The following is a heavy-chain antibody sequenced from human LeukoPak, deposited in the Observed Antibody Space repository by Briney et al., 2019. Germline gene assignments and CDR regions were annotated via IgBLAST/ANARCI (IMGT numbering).Heavy chain of an antibody. J-gene: IGHJ4*02. CDR3: AKNVGSYYDSSGYYLGFDY. V-gene: IGHV3-23*01. D-gene: IGHD3-22*01. CDR1: GFTFNSYG. Sequence: PGGSLRLSCAASGFTFNSYGMSWVRQAPGKGLEWVSGISGSGGSTYYADSVKGRLTISRDNSKNTLYLQMNSLRAEDTAVYYCAKNVGSYYDSSGYYLGFDYWGQGTLVTVSS. CDR2: ISGSGGST.